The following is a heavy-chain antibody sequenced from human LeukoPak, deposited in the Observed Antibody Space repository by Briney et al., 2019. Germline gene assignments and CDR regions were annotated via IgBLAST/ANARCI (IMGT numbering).Heavy chain of an antibody. CDR2: INHSGST. J-gene: IGHJ5*02. CDR1: GGSFSGYY. Sequence: KASETLSLTCAVYGGSFSGYYWSWIRQPPGKGLEWIGEINHSGSTNYNPSHKSRVTISVDTSKNQFSLKLSSVTAADTAVYYCARVEKDIVVVPAARWFDPWGQGTLVTVSS. D-gene: IGHD2-2*01. CDR3: ARVEKDIVVVPAARWFDP. V-gene: IGHV4-34*01.